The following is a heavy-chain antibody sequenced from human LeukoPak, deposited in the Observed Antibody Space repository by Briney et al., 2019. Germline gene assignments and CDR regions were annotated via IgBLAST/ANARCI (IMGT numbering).Heavy chain of an antibody. V-gene: IGHV3-30*18. Sequence: PGGSLRLSCAASRFTFSNYVMHWVRQAPGKGLEWVAVISYDGSDKYYADSVKGRFTISRDNSKNTLYLQMNSLRAEDTAVYYCAKEASSSGWYYFDYWGQGTLVTVSS. J-gene: IGHJ4*02. CDR1: RFTFSNYV. CDR3: AKEASSSGWYYFDY. D-gene: IGHD6-19*01. CDR2: ISYDGSDK.